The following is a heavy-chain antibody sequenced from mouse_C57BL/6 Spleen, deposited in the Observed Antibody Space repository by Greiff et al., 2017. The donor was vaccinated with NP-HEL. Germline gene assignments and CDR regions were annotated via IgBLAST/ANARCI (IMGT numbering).Heavy chain of an antibody. D-gene: IGHD1-1*01. CDR1: GYTFTDYY. Sequence: EVQLQQSGPVLVKPGASVKMSCKASGYTFTDYYMNWVKQSHGKSLEWIGVINPYNGGTSYNQKFKGKATLTVDKSSSTAYMELNSLTSEDSAVYYCARRGVVDAMDYWGQGTSVTVSS. CDR2: INPYNGGT. CDR3: ARRGVVDAMDY. J-gene: IGHJ4*01. V-gene: IGHV1-19*01.